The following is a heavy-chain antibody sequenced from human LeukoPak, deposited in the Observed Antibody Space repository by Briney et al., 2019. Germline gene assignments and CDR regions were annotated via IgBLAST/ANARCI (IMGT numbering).Heavy chain of an antibody. CDR2: IKQDATEI. Sequence: PGGSLRLSCAASGFTFTSHWMSWVRQAPGKGLEWVANIKQDATEIYYADSVKGRLTISRDNARRSLFLQMNILRVEDTALYYCARLNWDDGEVSGFDQWGQGILVTVSS. CDR3: ARLNWDDGEVSGFDQ. J-gene: IGHJ5*02. CDR1: GFTFTSHW. V-gene: IGHV3-7*01. D-gene: IGHD1-26*01.